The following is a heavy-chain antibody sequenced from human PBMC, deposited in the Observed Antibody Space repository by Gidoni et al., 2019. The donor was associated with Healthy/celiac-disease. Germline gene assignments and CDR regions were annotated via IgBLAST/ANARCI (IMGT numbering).Heavy chain of an antibody. CDR3: ARGHSVLLWFGEPGAFDI. Sequence: QVQLQQWGAGLLKPSATLSLTCAVYGGSFSGYYWSWIRQPPGKGLEWIGEINPSGSTNYNPSLKSRVTISVDTSKNQFSLKLSSVTAADTAVYYCARGHSVLLWFGEPGAFDIWGQGTMVTVSS. CDR2: INPSGST. J-gene: IGHJ3*02. D-gene: IGHD3-10*01. V-gene: IGHV4-34*01. CDR1: GGSFSGYY.